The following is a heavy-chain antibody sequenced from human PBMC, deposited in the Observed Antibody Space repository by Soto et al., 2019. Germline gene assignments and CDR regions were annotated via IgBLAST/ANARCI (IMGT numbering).Heavy chain of an antibody. CDR3: VMVDNYVTPTPQDV. CDR2: ISPYTGNT. Sequence: QVQLVQSGDEVKKPGASVKVSCKASGYIFVNYGIAWVRQAPGQGLEWMGWISPYTGNTHSASKVQGRLTMTTDTSTSTAYMDLGSLTSDDTAVYYCVMVDNYVTPTPQDVWGQGTTVTISS. CDR1: GYIFVNYG. D-gene: IGHD3-16*01. J-gene: IGHJ6*02. V-gene: IGHV1-18*01.